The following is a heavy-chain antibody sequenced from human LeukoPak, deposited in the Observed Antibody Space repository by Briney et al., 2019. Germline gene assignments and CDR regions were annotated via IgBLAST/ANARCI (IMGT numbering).Heavy chain of an antibody. D-gene: IGHD3-10*01. Sequence: SETLSLTCTVSGGSISSSSYCWGWIRQPPGKGLEWIGSIYYSGSTYYNPSLKRRGTITFDKSKNQFSLKLSSVTAADTAVYYCARGYGSGIFYYYYYMDVWGKGTTVSVSS. J-gene: IGHJ6*03. CDR2: IYYSGST. CDR1: GGSISSSSYC. V-gene: IGHV4-39*07. CDR3: ARGYGSGIFYYYYYMDV.